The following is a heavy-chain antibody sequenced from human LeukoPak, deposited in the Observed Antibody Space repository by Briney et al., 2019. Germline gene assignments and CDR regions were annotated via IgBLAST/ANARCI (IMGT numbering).Heavy chain of an antibody. J-gene: IGHJ4*02. CDR3: AKNTARGSDGTDY. CDR2: ISYDGSNK. D-gene: IGHD5-18*01. Sequence: QSGRSLRLSCAASGFTFSSYGMHWVRQAPGKGLEWVAVISYDGSNKYYADSVKGRFTTSRDNSKNTLYLQMNSLRAEDTAVYYCAKNTARGSDGTDYWGQGTLVTVSS. V-gene: IGHV3-30*18. CDR1: GFTFSSYG.